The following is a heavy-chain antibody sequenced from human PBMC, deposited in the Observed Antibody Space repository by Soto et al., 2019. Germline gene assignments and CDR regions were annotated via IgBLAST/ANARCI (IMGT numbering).Heavy chain of an antibody. V-gene: IGHV3-49*04. CDR3: SRSLAIDFDS. CDR1: GFNFAAYT. Sequence: GGSLRLSCSASGFNFAAYTMSWVRLTPGKGLEWVGFIRRIAYGGTTDYAASVKGRFTISRDDSRKIVYLQMSRLKIEDTAVYYCSRSLAIDFDSWGQGTLVTVYS. J-gene: IGHJ4*02. CDR2: IRRIAYGGTT.